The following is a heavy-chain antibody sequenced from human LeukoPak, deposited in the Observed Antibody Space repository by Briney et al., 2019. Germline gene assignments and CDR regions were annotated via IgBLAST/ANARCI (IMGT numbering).Heavy chain of an antibody. D-gene: IGHD3-3*01. CDR2: ISYDGSNK. Sequence: GGSLRLSCAASGFTFSSYGMPWVRQAPGKGLEWVAVISYDGSNKYFAGSVKGRFTISRDNSKNTLYLRMNSLRTEDTAVYFCARVPYYDFWSGYYTTPYYYYGMDVWGQGTTVTVSS. V-gene: IGHV3-30*03. J-gene: IGHJ6*02. CDR3: ARVPYYDFWSGYYTTPYYYYGMDV. CDR1: GFTFSSYG.